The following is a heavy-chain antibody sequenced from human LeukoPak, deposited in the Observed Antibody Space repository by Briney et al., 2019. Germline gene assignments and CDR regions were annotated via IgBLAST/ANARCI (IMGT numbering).Heavy chain of an antibody. CDR3: ARAHEVRRQVGVADYYYYYYYMDV. V-gene: IGHV4-4*07. CDR2: IYTSGST. CDR1: GGSISSYY. D-gene: IGHD3-3*01. J-gene: IGHJ6*03. Sequence: PSETLSLTCTVSGGSISSYYWSWIRQPAGKGLEWIGRIYTSGSTNYNPSLKSRVTMSVDTSKNQFSLKLSSVTAADTAVYYCARAHEVRRQVGVADYYYYYYYMDVWGKGTTVTVSS.